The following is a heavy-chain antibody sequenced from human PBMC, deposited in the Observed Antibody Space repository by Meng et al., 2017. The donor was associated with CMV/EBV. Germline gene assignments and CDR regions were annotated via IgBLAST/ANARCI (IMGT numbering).Heavy chain of an antibody. Sequence: SLKISCTASGFTFDHHALHWVRQAAGKGLEWVAGISWNSVSIGYADSVKGRFIISRDDAKSSLYLQMNSLRTEDTAMHFCAKLQGSKDYWGQGTLVTVSS. CDR1: GFTFDHHA. V-gene: IGHV3-9*01. CDR3: AKLQGSKDY. J-gene: IGHJ4*02. CDR2: ISWNSVSI.